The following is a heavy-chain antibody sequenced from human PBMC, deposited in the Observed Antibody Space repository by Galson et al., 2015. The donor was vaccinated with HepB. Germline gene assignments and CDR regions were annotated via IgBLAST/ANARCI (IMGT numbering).Heavy chain of an antibody. D-gene: IGHD4-17*01. CDR3: ARDRTKCDYGEDVFDY. V-gene: IGHV3-30-3*01. CDR1: GFTFSSFA. CDR2: ISCDGSNK. Sequence: SLRLSCAASGFTFSSFAMHWVRQAPGKGLEWVAFISCDGSNKYYADSDSVKGRFTISRDNSKNTLYLQMNSLRAEDTAVYYCARDRTKCDYGEDVFDYWGQGALVTAS. J-gene: IGHJ4*02.